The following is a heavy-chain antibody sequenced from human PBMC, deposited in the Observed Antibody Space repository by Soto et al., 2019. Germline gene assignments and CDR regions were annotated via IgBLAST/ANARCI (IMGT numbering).Heavy chain of an antibody. J-gene: IGHJ4*02. D-gene: IGHD6-13*01. Sequence: EVQLLESGGGLVQPGGSPRLSCAASGFTFSSYAMSWVRQAPGKGLEWVSAISGSGGSTYYADSVKGRFTISRDNSKNTLYLQMNRLGAEDTAVYYCAYSSTPFYYWGQGTLVTVSS. CDR1: GFTFSSYA. V-gene: IGHV3-23*01. CDR3: AYSSTPFYY. CDR2: ISGSGGST.